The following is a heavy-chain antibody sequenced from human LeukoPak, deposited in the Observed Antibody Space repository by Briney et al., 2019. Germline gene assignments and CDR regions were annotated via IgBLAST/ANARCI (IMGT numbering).Heavy chain of an antibody. D-gene: IGHD2/OR15-2a*01. CDR1: GFNFNNYA. J-gene: IGHJ5*02. Sequence: GGSLRLSCVASGFNFNNYAMNWVRQAPGKGLEWVSGLSDSGASTFYAESVRGRFSISRDNAKNLLHLNMNSLRAEDTAIYFCAKDARTGVWNIGDSWFDPWGPGTLVTVSS. CDR3: AKDARTGVWNIGDSWFDP. CDR2: LSDSGAST. V-gene: IGHV3-23*01.